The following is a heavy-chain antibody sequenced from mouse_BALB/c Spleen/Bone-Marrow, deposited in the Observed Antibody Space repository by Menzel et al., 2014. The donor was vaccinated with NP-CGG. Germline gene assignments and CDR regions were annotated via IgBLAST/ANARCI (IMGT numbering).Heavy chain of an antibody. CDR2: INPSTGYT. J-gene: IGHJ3*01. D-gene: IGHD2-1*01. Sequence: VQLQESGAELAKPGASVKMSCKTSGYTFTTYWIHWVKQRPGQGLEWIGYINPSTGYTEYNQKFKDKATLTADKSSSTAYMQLSSLTSEEFAVYYCAREGIYYGNTWFACWDQGTLVTVSA. V-gene: IGHV1-7*01. CDR3: AREGIYYGNTWFAC. CDR1: GYTFTTYW.